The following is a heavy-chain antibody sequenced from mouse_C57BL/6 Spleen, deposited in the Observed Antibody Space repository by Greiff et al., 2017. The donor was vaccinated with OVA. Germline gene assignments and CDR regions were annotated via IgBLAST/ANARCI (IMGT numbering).Heavy chain of an antibody. J-gene: IGHJ4*01. CDR3: ARWGRDYYAMDY. CDR1: GYAFSSSW. V-gene: IGHV1-82*01. CDR2: IYPGDGDT. Sequence: VQLQQSGPELVKPGASVKISCKASGYAFSSSWMNWVKQRPGKGLEWIGRIYPGDGDTNYNGKFKGKATLTADKSSSTAYMQLSSLTSEDSAVYFCARWGRDYYAMDYWGQGTSVTVSS.